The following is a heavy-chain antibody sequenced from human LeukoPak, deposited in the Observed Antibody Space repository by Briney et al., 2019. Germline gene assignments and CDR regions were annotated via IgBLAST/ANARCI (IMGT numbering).Heavy chain of an antibody. CDR2: ISAHNGNT. CDR3: ARDGYFDH. CDR1: AYTFTNYG. Sequence: ASVKVSCKASAYTFTNYGIAWVRQAPGQGLEWMGWISAHNGNTNYAQKLQGRVTMTTDTSTSTAYMELRSLASDDTALYYCARDGYFDHWGQGTLVTVSS. J-gene: IGHJ4*02. V-gene: IGHV1-18*01.